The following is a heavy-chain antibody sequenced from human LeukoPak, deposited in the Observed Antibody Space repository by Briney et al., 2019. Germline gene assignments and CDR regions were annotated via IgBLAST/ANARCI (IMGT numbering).Heavy chain of an antibody. CDR1: GFTFSSYG. CDR2: IKQDGSEK. J-gene: IGHJ5*02. D-gene: IGHD6-13*01. V-gene: IGHV3-7*01. CDR3: ASSAPKTYSSRRGWFDP. Sequence: GGSLRLSCAASGFTFSSYGMHWVRQAPGKGLEWVANIKQDGSEKYYVDSVKGRFTISRDNAKNSLYLQMNSLRAEDTAVYYCASSAPKTYSSRRGWFDPWGQGTLVTVSS.